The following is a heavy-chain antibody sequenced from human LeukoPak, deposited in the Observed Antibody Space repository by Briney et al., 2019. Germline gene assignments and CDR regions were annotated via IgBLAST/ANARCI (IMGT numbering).Heavy chain of an antibody. V-gene: IGHV3-74*01. CDR2: IKSDGGK. CDR3: ARARSEIGGYSPDCFGH. CDR1: GFTFSTYW. Sequence: GGSLTLSCAPSGFTFSTYWMHWVRQAPEKGLVWVSRIKSDGGKNSEDSVKGRFTISSDNDKKTVSLKMNSLRHEDTGVYYCARARSEIGGYSPDCFGHWGQGTLVTVSS. J-gene: IGHJ1*01. D-gene: IGHD3-22*01.